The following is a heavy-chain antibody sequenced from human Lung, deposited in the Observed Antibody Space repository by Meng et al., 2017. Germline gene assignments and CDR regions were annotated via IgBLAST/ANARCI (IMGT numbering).Heavy chain of an antibody. CDR1: GGSFSDYY. D-gene: IGHD4-11*01. J-gene: IGHJ4*02. V-gene: IGHV4-34*01. CDR3: ARGPTTMAHDFDY. CDR2: INHSGST. Sequence: QGQPQQRCAGLLQPSEPLSLTCVVSGGSFSDYYWRWIRQPPGKGLEWIGEINHSGSTNYNPSLESRATISVDTSQNNLSLKLSSVTAADSAVYYCARGPTTMAHDFDYWGQGTLVTVSS.